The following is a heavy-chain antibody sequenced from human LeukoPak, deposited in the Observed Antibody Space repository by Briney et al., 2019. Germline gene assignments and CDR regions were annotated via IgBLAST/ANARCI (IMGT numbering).Heavy chain of an antibody. CDR2: INGRGDNT. D-gene: IGHD3-10*01. CDR1: GVIISSYA. J-gene: IGHJ4*02. V-gene: IGHV3-23*01. CDR3: AKHFGSGTYYNFLDY. Sequence: GGSLRLSCAASGVIISSYAMSWVRQAPGKGLEWVSAINGRGDNTYYADFVKGRFTISRDNSINTQYLQMDSLRAEDTALYYCAKHFGSGTYYNFLDYWGQGTLVTVSS.